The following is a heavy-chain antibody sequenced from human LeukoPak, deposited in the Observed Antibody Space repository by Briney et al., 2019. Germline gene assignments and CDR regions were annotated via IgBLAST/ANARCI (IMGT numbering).Heavy chain of an antibody. Sequence: ASVKVSCKASGYTFTSYYMHWVRQAPGQGLEWMGIINPSDSSTTYAQKFQDRVTMTRDMSTSTVYMELSSLRSEDMAVYYCARDRGLRPDYYYCMDVWGKGTTVTVSS. CDR2: INPSDSST. V-gene: IGHV1-46*01. CDR3: ARDRGLRPDYYYCMDV. D-gene: IGHD4-17*01. CDR1: GYTFTSYY. J-gene: IGHJ6*03.